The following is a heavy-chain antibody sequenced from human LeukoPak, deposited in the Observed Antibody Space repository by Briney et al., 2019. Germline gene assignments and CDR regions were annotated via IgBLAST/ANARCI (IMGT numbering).Heavy chain of an antibody. D-gene: IGHD3-3*01. J-gene: IGHJ4*02. CDR3: ARAAVNVDDFWSGYQFFDY. Sequence: GGSLRLSCAASGFSFSHALMSWVRQAPGKGLEWVSYISSSSSTIYYADSVKGRFTISRDNAKNSLYLQMNSLRAEDTAVYYCARAAVNVDDFWSGYQFFDYWGQGTLVTVSS. CDR1: GFSFSHAL. V-gene: IGHV3-48*01. CDR2: ISSSSSTI.